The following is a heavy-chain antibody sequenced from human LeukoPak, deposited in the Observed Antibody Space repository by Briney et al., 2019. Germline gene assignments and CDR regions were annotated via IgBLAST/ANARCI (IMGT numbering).Heavy chain of an antibody. J-gene: IGHJ4*02. V-gene: IGHV1-8*01. CDR1: GYTFTSYD. CDR2: MNPNSGNT. Sequence: GGSVRVSCKASGYTFTSYDINWVRQAPGQGLEWMGWMNPNSGNTVYAQKFQGRVTMTRNTSIRTAYMELSSLRSEDTAVYYCARGLRDSSGYYRDYWGQGTLVTVSS. CDR3: ARGLRDSSGYYRDY. D-gene: IGHD3-22*01.